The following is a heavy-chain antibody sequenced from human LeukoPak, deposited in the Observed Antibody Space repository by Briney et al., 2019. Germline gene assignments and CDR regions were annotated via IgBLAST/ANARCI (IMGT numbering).Heavy chain of an antibody. CDR1: GGSISSSSYY. CDR3: ARFDGYNNSFDY. Sequence: SETLSLTCTVSGGSISSSSYYWGWIRQPPGKGLEWIGSIYYSGSTYYNPSLKSRVTISVDTSKNQFSLKLSSVTAADTAVYYCARFDGYNNSFDYWGQGTLVTASS. V-gene: IGHV4-39*01. D-gene: IGHD5-24*01. J-gene: IGHJ4*02. CDR2: IYYSGST.